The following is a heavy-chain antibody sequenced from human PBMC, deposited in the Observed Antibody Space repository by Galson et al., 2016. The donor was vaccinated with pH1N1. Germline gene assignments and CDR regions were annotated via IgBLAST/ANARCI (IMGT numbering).Heavy chain of an antibody. CDR1: GFSLSTSGVG. V-gene: IGHV2-5*02. D-gene: IGHD4-17*01. J-gene: IGHJ4*02. CDR2: IYWDDDK. CDR3: ARSDYGDYVGGLHY. Sequence: PALVKPTQTLTLTCTFSGFSLSTSGVGVGWIRQPPGKALEWLALIYWDDDKRYSPSLKSRLTSTKDTSKNQVVLTMTNMDPVDTATYYCARSDYGDYVGGLHYWGQGTLVTVSS.